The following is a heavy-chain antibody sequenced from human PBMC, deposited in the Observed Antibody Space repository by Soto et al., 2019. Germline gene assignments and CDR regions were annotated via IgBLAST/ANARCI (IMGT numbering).Heavy chain of an antibody. J-gene: IGHJ4*02. CDR1: GYIFTSQG. V-gene: IGHV1-18*01. Sequence: QIQLVQSGAEVKKPGASVKVSCKASGYIFTSQGISWVRQAPGQGLEWMGWISTYNGNPNYAQKLQGRVTMTTNTSTTTAFLELRSLPSVDTAVYYCARGRTRALDYWGQGTPVIVSS. CDR3: ARGRTRALDY. CDR2: ISTYNGNP. D-gene: IGHD1-7*01.